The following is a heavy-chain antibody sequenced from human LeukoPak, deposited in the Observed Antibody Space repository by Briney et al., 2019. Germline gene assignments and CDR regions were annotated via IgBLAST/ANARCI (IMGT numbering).Heavy chain of an antibody. D-gene: IGHD6-19*01. V-gene: IGHV3-7*01. CDR1: GFTFSSYW. CDR3: ARTVAGLLPDY. J-gene: IGHJ4*02. Sequence: GGSLRLSCAASGFTFSSYWMSWVRQAPGKGLEWVANIKQDGSEKNYVDSVKGRFTISRDNAKNSLYLQMNSLRAEDTAVYYCARTVAGLLPDYWGQGTLVTVSS. CDR2: IKQDGSEK.